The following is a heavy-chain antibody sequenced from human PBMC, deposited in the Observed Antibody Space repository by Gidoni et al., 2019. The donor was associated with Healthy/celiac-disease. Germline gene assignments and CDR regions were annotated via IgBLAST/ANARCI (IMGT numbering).Heavy chain of an antibody. J-gene: IGHJ5*02. D-gene: IGHD3-22*01. Sequence: QVQLQESGPGLAQPSETLSLTCTVSGGSISSYSWSWIRQPAGKGLEWIGRIYTSGSTNYNPSLKSRVTMSVDTSKNQFSLKLSSVTAADTAVYYCARDLANYYDSSGYYANWFDPWGQGTLVTVSS. CDR1: GGSISSYS. CDR3: ARDLANYYDSSGYYANWFDP. V-gene: IGHV4-4*07. CDR2: IYTSGST.